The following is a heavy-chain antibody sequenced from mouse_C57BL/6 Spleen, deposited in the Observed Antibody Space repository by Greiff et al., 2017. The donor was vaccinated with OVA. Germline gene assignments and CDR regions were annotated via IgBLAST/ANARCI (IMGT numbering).Heavy chain of an antibody. V-gene: IGHV1-53*01. CDR3: ARPSYGSSTWFAY. J-gene: IGHJ3*01. D-gene: IGHD1-1*01. CDR2: INPSNGGT. CDR1: GYTFTSYW. Sequence: QVQLQQPGPELVKPGASVKLSCKASGYTFTSYWMHWVKQRPGQGLEWIGNINPSNGGTNYNEKFKSKATLTVDKSSSTAYMQLSSLTSEDSAVYYCARPSYGSSTWFAYWGQGTLVTVSA.